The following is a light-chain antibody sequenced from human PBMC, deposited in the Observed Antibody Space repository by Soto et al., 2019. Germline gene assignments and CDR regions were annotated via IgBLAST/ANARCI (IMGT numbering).Light chain of an antibody. V-gene: IGLV2-14*03. Sequence: QSALTQPASVSGSPGQSITISCTGTSSDVGGYNYVSWYQQHPGKAPKLMIYDVNNRPSGVSNRFSGSKSGNTASLTISGLQAEDEADYYCSSYTSSRTIVVFGGGTKLTVL. CDR1: SSDVGGYNY. CDR3: SSYTSSRTIVV. CDR2: DVN. J-gene: IGLJ2*01.